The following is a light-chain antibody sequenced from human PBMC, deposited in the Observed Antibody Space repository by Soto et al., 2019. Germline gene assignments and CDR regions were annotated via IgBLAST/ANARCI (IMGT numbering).Light chain of an antibody. CDR3: SSFTGTTTLDV. CDR1: SSNIGADYA. CDR2: GDT. V-gene: IGLV1-40*01. Sequence: SVLTQPPSVSGAPGQRVTISCTGSSSNIGADYAVHWYQHLPGTAPKLLITGDTSRPSGVPDRFSGPKSGNTAFLTISGLQPEDEADYYCSSFTGTTTLDVFGTGTKVTVL. J-gene: IGLJ1*01.